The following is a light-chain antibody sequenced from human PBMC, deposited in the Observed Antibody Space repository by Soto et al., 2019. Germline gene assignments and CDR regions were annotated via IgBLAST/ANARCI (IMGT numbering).Light chain of an antibody. CDR1: RDDIGAYDY. V-gene: IGLV2-14*01. CDR2: EVT. CDR3: NSYTSSSAVV. Sequence: QSVLTQPASVSGSPGQSITISCAGTRDDIGAYDYVSWYQQHPGNAPKLLVYEVTNRPSGVSDRFSGSKSGNTASLTISGLQAEDEADYYCNSYTSSSAVVFGGGTKLTVL. J-gene: IGLJ2*01.